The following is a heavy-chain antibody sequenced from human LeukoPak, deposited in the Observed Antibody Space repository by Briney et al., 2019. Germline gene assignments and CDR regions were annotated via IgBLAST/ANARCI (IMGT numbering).Heavy chain of an antibody. Sequence: SETPSLTCAVSGYSISSGYYWGWIRQPPGKGLEWIGSIYHSGSTYYNPSLKSRVTISVDTSKNQFSLKLSSVTAADTAVYYCARNRGDFWSGYYAPSDNWFDPRGQGTLVTVSS. CDR3: ARNRGDFWSGYYAPSDNWFDP. D-gene: IGHD3-3*01. V-gene: IGHV4-38-2*01. J-gene: IGHJ5*02. CDR2: IYHSGST. CDR1: GYSISSGYY.